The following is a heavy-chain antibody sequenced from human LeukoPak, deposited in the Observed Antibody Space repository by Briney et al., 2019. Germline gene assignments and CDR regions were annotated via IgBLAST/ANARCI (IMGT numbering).Heavy chain of an antibody. J-gene: IGHJ5*02. CDR3: ARDLISEYSRSHSHFDP. CDR2: IYYRGST. V-gene: IGHV4-59*11. Sequence: SETLSLTCTVSGGSISGHYWSWIRQPLGKGLEWIGYIYYRGSTSYNPSLKSRVTISVDTSKNQFSLDLSSVTAADTAVYYCARDLISEYSRSHSHFDPWGQGTLVTVSS. CDR1: GGSISGHY. D-gene: IGHD5-12*01.